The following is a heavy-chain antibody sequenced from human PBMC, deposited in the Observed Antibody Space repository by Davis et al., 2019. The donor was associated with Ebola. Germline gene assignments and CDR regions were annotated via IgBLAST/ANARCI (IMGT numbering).Heavy chain of an antibody. V-gene: IGHV3-9*01. CDR3: AKDIWFHYDTSGSFDY. CDR1: GFTFDDYA. J-gene: IGHJ4*02. CDR2: ISWTSGRI. D-gene: IGHD3-22*01. Sequence: SLTLSCAASGFTFDDYALHWVRQAPGKGLEWVSGISWTSGRIGYADSVKGRFTISRDNAKNSLYLQMNSLRDEDTALYYCAKDIWFHYDTSGSFDYWGQGTLVTVSS.